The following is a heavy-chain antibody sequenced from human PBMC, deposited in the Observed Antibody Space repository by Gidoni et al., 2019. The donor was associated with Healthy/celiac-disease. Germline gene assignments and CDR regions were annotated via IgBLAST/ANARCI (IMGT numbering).Heavy chain of an antibody. V-gene: IGHV3-53*02. CDR1: GFTVSSNY. D-gene: IGHD3-3*01. J-gene: IGHJ4*02. CDR3: ARGITIFGPFDY. CDR2: SYSGGST. Sequence: EVQLVETGGGLIQPGGSLRLPCAASGFTVSSNYMSWVRQAPGKGLEWVSVSYSGGSTYSADSVKGRFTISRDNSKNTLYLQMNSLRAEDTAVYYCARGITIFGPFDYWGQGTLVTVSS.